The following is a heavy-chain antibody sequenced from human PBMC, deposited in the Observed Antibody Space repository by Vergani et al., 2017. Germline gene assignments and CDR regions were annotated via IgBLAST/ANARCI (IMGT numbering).Heavy chain of an antibody. CDR1: GGSISSSSHF. J-gene: IGHJ6*03. CDR3: ARSVTGKNYYYMDV. V-gene: IGHV4-39*01. Sequence: QLQLHKSGPGLVKPSETLSLTCTLSGGSISSSSHFWGWLRQTPGKGLEWIGSIYYTGSAYFNPSLKSRVSISVDASKNQFSLKLSSVTAADSAVYYCARSVTGKNYYYMDVWGKGTTVTVSS. D-gene: IGHD1-20*01. CDR2: IYYTGSA.